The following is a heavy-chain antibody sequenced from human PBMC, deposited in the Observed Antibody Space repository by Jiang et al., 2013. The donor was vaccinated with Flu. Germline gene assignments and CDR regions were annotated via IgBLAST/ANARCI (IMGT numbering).Heavy chain of an antibody. CDR1: GGSISSGGYS. CDR3: ARVGYDSSGYYSYFDY. V-gene: IGHV4-30-2*01. D-gene: IGHD3-22*01. J-gene: IGHJ4*02. Sequence: CAVSGGSISSGGYSWSWDPAATRGGPGVDWVHLSYGSTYYNPSLKSRVTISVDRSKNQFSLKLSSVTAADTAVYYCARVGYDSSGYYSYFDYWGQGTLVTVSS. CDR2: LSYGST.